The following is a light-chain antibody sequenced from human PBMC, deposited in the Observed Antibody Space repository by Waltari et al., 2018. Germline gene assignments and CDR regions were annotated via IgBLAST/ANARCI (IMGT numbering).Light chain of an antibody. CDR2: SAS. J-gene: IGKJ2*01. CDR1: QSIGTS. Sequence: EIVLTQSPATLSVSPGERATLSCRASQSIGTSLAWYQQQPGQAPRLLMYSASVRVSGIPARFSGSGSGTEFTLTINSLRSEDFALYFCQQDINWPYTFGQGTKLEIK. CDR3: QQDINWPYT. V-gene: IGKV3-15*01.